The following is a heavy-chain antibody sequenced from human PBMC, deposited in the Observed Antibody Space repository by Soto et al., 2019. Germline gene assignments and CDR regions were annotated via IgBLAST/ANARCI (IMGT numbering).Heavy chain of an antibody. CDR1: GFTFSSYA. CDR2: ISYDGSNK. CDR3: ARDNSMIVVVIPFDI. D-gene: IGHD3-22*01. J-gene: IGHJ3*02. V-gene: IGHV3-30-3*01. Sequence: GGSLRLSCAASGFTFSSYAMHWVRQAPGKGLEWVAVISYDGSNKYYADSVKGRFTISRDNSKNTLYLQMNSLRAEDTAVYYCARDNSMIVVVIPFDIWGQGTMVTVSS.